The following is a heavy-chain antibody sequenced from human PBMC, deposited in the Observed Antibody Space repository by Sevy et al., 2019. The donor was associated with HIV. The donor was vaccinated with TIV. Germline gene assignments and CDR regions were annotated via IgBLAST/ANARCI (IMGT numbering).Heavy chain of an antibody. D-gene: IGHD3-3*01. CDR2: ISYDGSNK. CDR3: ARDYHYDFWSGYYTYYYYGMDV. J-gene: IGHJ6*02. CDR1: GFTFSSYA. Sequence: GGSLRLSCAASGFTFSSYAMHWVRQAPGKGLEWVAAISYDGSNKYYADSVKGRFTISRDNSKSTLYLQMNSLRAEDTAVYYCARDYHYDFWSGYYTYYYYGMDVWGQGTTVTVSS. V-gene: IGHV3-30*04.